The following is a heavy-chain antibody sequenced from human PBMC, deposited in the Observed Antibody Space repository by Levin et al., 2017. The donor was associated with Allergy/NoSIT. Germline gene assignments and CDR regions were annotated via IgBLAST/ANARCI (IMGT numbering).Heavy chain of an antibody. CDR2: IYPSDSDT. J-gene: IGHJ3*02. V-gene: IGHV5-51*01. CDR1: GYSFTSHW. CDR3: ARHGKTSLRFDAFDI. Sequence: GESLKISCKGSGYSFTSHWIGWVRQMPGKGLEWMGTIYPSDSDTRYSPSFQGQVTISADKSISTAYLQWSSLKASDTAIYYCARHGKTSLRFDAFDIWGQGTMVTVSS.